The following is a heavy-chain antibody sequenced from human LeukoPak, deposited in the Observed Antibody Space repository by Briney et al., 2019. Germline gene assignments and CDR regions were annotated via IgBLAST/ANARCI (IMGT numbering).Heavy chain of an antibody. CDR3: ARVDWYSGSYYLDY. D-gene: IGHD1-26*01. Sequence: SVKVSCKASGGTFSSYAISWVRQAPGQGLEWMGRIIPILVIANYAQKFQGRVTITADKSTSTAYLELSSLRSEDTAVYYCARVDWYSGSYYLDYWGQGTLVTVSS. J-gene: IGHJ4*02. V-gene: IGHV1-69*04. CDR1: GGTFSSYA. CDR2: IIPILVIA.